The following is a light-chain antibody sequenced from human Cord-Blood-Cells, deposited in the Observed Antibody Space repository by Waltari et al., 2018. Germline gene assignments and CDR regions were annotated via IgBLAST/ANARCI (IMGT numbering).Light chain of an antibody. V-gene: IGLV3-21*04. Sequence: SYVLTQPPPVSVAPGKTARITCRGNNIGSKSVHWYQQKPGQAPVLVIYYDSDRPSGIPERFSGSNSGNTATLTISRVEAGDEADYYCQVWDSSSDHWVFGGGTKLTVL. CDR3: QVWDSSSDHWV. J-gene: IGLJ3*02. CDR2: YDS. CDR1: NIGSKS.